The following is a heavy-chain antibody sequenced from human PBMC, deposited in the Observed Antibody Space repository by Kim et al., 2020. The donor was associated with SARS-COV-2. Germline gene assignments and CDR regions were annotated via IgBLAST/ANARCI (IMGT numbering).Heavy chain of an antibody. V-gene: IGHV3-33*01. CDR3: ARDASRNCGGDCFSRYFQQ. Sequence: GGSLRLSCAASGFTFSSYGMHWVRQAPGKGLEWVALIWYDGSNKYYADSVKGRFTISRDDSKNTLYLQMNSLRAEDTAVYYCARDASRNCGGDCFSRYFQQWGHGTLGT. J-gene: IGHJ1*01. CDR2: IWYDGSNK. CDR1: GFTFSSYG. D-gene: IGHD2-21*02.